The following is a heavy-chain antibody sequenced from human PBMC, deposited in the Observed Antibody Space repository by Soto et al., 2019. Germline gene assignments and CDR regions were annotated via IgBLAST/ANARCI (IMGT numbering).Heavy chain of an antibody. CDR2: IFHSGST. V-gene: IGHV4-4*02. J-gene: IGHJ4*01. CDR1: GASVSSYNW. Sequence: SETLSLTCAVSGASVSSYNWWSWFRQPPGQGLEWIGEIFHSGSTNYNPSLKSRVTISVDKFKNQFSLKLSSVTAADTAVYFCASVGYCSGADCHGTRWGQGILVTVSS. CDR3: ASVGYCSGADCHGTR. D-gene: IGHD2-8*02.